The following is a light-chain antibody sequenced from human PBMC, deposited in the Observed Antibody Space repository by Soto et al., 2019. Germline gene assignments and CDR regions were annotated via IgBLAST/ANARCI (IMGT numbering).Light chain of an antibody. CDR1: QSVTTQ. V-gene: IGKV3-20*01. J-gene: IGKJ1*01. Sequence: IVLTQSPGTLSLSPGERATLSCRASQSVTTQLACYQQKPGQAPRLIIHGASSRATGVPDRITGSGSGTDFTRSISRLEPEDFAVYYCQQYGGSTRTFGQGTKVDIK. CDR3: QQYGGSTRT. CDR2: GAS.